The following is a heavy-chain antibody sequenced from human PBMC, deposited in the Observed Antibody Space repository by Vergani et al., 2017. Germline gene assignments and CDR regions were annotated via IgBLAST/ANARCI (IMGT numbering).Heavy chain of an antibody. CDR1: GGTFSSYA. D-gene: IGHD3-22*01. V-gene: IGHV1-69*01. CDR2: IIPIFGTA. J-gene: IGHJ5*02. CDR3: ARDKREYYYDSSGYTLLP. Sequence: QVQLVQSGAEVKKPGSSVKVSCKASGGTFSSYAISWVRQAPGQGLEWMGGIIPIFGTANYAQKFQGRVTITGDESTSTAYMELSRLRSEDTAVYYCARDKREYYYDSSGYTLLPWGQGTLVTVSS.